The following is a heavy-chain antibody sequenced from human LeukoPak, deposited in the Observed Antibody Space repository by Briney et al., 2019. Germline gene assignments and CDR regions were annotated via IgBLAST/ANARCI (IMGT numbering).Heavy chain of an antibody. V-gene: IGHV3-21*01. D-gene: IGHD6-13*01. J-gene: IGHJ5*02. CDR3: ARDGLIGSSSNWFDP. CDR1: GFTFSRYS. Sequence: GGSLRLSCAASGFTFSRYSMNWVGQAPGKGLEWVSSISSSSSYIYYADSVKGRFTISRDNAKNSLYLQMNSLRAEDTAVYYCARDGLIGSSSNWFDPWGQGTLVTVSS. CDR2: ISSSSSYI.